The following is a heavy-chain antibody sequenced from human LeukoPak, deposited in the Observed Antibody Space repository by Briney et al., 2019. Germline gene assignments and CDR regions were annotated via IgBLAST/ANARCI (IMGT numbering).Heavy chain of an antibody. CDR3: ATLSDYGSRSYLDF. V-gene: IGHV4-39*01. J-gene: IGHJ4*02. CDR2: IHCSGST. CDR1: GGSIRSNGYY. D-gene: IGHD3-10*01. Sequence: SETLSLTCTVSGGSIRSNGYYWGWIRQPPGKGLEWIGSIHCSGSTYYKPSLKSRVTISVDTSMNQFSLKLSSVTAADTAMYYCATLSDYGSRSYLDFWGQGTLVTVSS.